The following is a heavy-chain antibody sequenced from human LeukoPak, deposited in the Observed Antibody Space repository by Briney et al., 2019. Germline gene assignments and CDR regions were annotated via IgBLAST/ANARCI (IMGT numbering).Heavy chain of an antibody. CDR2: IYYSGST. D-gene: IGHD2-2*01. CDR1: GGSISSYY. CDR3: ARHGHCSSTSCYQNWYFDL. V-gene: IGHV4-59*08. J-gene: IGHJ2*01. Sequence: SETLSLTCTVSGGSISSYYWSWIRQPPGKGLEWIGYIYYSGSTNYNPSLKSRVTISVDTSKNQFSLKLSSVTAADAAVYYCARHGHCSSTSCYQNWYFDLWGRGTLVTVSS.